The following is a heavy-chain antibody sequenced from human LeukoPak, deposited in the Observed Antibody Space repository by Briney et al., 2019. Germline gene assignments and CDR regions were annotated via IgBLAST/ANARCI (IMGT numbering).Heavy chain of an antibody. V-gene: IGHV4-39*01. D-gene: IGHD2-15*01. CDR1: GGSITSSSHY. J-gene: IGHJ5*02. Sequence: KASETLSLTCTVSGGSITSSSHYWGWIRQPPGQGLQWIGLIYYDGSAYYNLSLKSRLTISIDTSKSQFSLKLTSVTAADTAVYYCARLRCDSCYPNWFDPWGQGTLVTVSS. CDR3: ARLRCDSCYPNWFDP. CDR2: IYYDGSA.